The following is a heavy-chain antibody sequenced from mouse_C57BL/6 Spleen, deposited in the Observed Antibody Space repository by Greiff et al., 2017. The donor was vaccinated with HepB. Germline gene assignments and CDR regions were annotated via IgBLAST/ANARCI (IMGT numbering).Heavy chain of an antibody. D-gene: IGHD1-1*01. J-gene: IGHJ1*03. CDR2: INPNNGGT. CDR1: GYTFTDYY. CDR3: ARSSLIYYYGSSYVYWYFDV. Sequence: EVQLQQSGPELVKPGASVKISCKASGYTFTDYYMNWVKQSHGKSLEWIGDINPNNGGTSYNQKFKGKATLNVDKSSSTAYMELRSLTSEDSAVYYCARSSLIYYYGSSYVYWYFDVWGTGTTVTVSS. V-gene: IGHV1-26*01.